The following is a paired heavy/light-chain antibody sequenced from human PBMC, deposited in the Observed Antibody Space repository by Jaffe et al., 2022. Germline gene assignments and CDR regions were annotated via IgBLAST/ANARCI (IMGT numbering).Heavy chain of an antibody. V-gene: IGHV3-48*03. CDR1: GFTFSGYE. Sequence: EVQLVESGGALVQPGRSLRLSCAVSGFTFSGYEMNWVRQAPGKGPEWVAYISTTGNNIYYADSVKGRFTISRDNAKNSLYLQMNSLRVVDTAVYYCAKDKGGGVFDYWGQGTLVTVSS. J-gene: IGHJ4*02. CDR2: ISTTGNNI. D-gene: IGHD2-15*01. CDR3: AKDKGGGVFDY.
Light chain of an antibody. CDR2: VDSDGSH. J-gene: IGLJ3*02. CDR3: QTWGTGIRV. CDR1: SEHSTYA. Sequence: QLVLTQSPSASASLGASVKLTCTLSSEHSTYAIAWHQQQPEKGPRYLMRVDSDGSHSRGGGIPDRFSGSSSGAERYLTISSLQSEDEADYYCQTWGTGIRVFGGGTKLTVL. V-gene: IGLV4-69*01.